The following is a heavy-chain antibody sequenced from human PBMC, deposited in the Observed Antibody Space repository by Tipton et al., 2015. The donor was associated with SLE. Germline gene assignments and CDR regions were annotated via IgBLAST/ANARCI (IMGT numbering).Heavy chain of an antibody. V-gene: IGHV5-51*03. CDR3: ARLVRFLGGRFFDY. CDR1: GYSFTSYW. D-gene: IGHD3-3*01. Sequence: VQLVQSGAEVKKPGESLKISCKGSGYSFTSYWIAWVRQVSGKGLEWMGIIYPGDSDTRYSPSFQGQVTISVDKSISTAYLQWNDLKASDTAIFYCARLVRFLGGRFFDYWGQGTLVTVSS. CDR2: IYPGDSDT. J-gene: IGHJ4*02.